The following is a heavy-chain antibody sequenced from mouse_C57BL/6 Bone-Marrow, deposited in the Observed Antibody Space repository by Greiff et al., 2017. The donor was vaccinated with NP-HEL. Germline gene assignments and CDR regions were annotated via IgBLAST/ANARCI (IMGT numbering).Heavy chain of an antibody. CDR3: ARKRIYYYGSSYVEDYFDY. J-gene: IGHJ2*01. D-gene: IGHD1-1*01. CDR2: FHPYNDDT. Sequence: QVQLKQSGAELVKPGASVKMSCKASGYTFTTYPIEWMKQNHGKSLEWIGNFHPYNDDTKYNEKFKGKATLTVEKSSSTVYLELSRLTSDDSAGYYCARKRIYYYGSSYVEDYFDYWGQGTTLTVSS. CDR1: GYTFTTYP. V-gene: IGHV1-47*01.